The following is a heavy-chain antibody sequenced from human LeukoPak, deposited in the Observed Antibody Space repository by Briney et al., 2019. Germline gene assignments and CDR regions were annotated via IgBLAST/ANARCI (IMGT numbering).Heavy chain of an antibody. D-gene: IGHD3-22*01. V-gene: IGHV3-23*01. CDR2: ISGSGGST. CDR1: GFTFSNAW. J-gene: IGHJ3*02. Sequence: TGGSLRLSCAASGFTFSNAWMSWVRQAPGKGLEWVSAISGSGGSTYYADSVKGRFTISRDNSKNTLYLQMNSLRAEDTAVYYCAKDTPPSGKFGYYDSSGWNLGNAFGIWGQGTMVTVSS. CDR3: AKDTPPSGKFGYYDSSGWNLGNAFGI.